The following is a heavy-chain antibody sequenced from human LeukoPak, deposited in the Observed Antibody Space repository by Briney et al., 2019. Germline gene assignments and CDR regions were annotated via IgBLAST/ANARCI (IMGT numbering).Heavy chain of an antibody. Sequence: SQTLSLTCTVSGGSISSGDYSWSWIRQPPGKGLEWIGYIYYSGSTYYNPSLKSRVTISVDTSKNQFSLKLSSVTAADTAVYYCASSPVSGYYFDYWGQGTLVAVSS. V-gene: IGHV4-30-4*01. J-gene: IGHJ4*02. CDR3: ASSPVSGYYFDY. D-gene: IGHD1-26*01. CDR2: IYYSGST. CDR1: GGSISSGDYS.